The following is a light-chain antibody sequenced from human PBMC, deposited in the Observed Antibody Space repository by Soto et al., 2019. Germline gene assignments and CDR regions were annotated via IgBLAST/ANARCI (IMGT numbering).Light chain of an antibody. CDR2: DVS. J-gene: IGLJ2*01. CDR3: SSYTSSSIV. Sequence: QAVVTQPASVSGSPGQSITISCTGTSSDVGGYNYVSWYQQHPGKAPKLIIYDVSNRPSGVSNRFSGSKSGNTASLTISGLQAEDEADYYCSSYTSSSIVFGGGTKLTVL. V-gene: IGLV2-14*01. CDR1: SSDVGGYNY.